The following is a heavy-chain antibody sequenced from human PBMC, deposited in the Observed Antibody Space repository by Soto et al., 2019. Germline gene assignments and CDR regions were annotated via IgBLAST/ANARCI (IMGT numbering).Heavy chain of an antibody. CDR2: ISSSSSYI. J-gene: IGHJ6*02. D-gene: IGHD3-3*01. CDR3: ARPCGVRSGYWPGSCNYYGRYG. Sequence: GGSLRLSCAASGFTYSSYSMNRVRKDTGQGLERVSSISSSSSYIYYADSVKGRFTILRDNAKNSLYLQMNRLRAEATGVYYCARPCGVRSGYWPGSCNYYGRYGWGQGTTVTVAS. CDR1: GFTYSSYS. V-gene: IGHV3-21*01.